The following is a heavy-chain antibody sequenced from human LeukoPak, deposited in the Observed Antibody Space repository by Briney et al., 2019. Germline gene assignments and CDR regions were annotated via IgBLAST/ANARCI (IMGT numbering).Heavy chain of an antibody. D-gene: IGHD1-1*01. CDR1: GFTFSSYG. J-gene: IGHJ6*03. Sequence: GGSLRLSCVASGFTFSSYGMSWVRQAPGKGLEWVSTMSGSGGSTHYADSVKGRFTISRDNSKNTLYLQMSSLRAEDTAVYYCAKNWNYYYMDVWGKGTTVTVSS. CDR3: AKNWNYYYMDV. CDR2: MSGSGGST. V-gene: IGHV3-23*01.